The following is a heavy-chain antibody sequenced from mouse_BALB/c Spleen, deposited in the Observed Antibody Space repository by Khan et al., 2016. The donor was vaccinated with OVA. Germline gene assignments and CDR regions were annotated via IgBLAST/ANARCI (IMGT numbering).Heavy chain of an antibody. CDR1: GYTFPDYE. V-gene: IGHV1-15*01. Sequence: QVQLQQSGAELVRPGASVTLSCKASGYTFPDYELHWVKQTPVHGLEWIGVIDPKTGVTAYNQKFKGKATLTAAKSSSTAYMELRSLTSEDSAVQYCTRSTFAYWGQGTLVTVSA. CDR2: IDPKTGVT. CDR3: TRSTFAY. J-gene: IGHJ3*01.